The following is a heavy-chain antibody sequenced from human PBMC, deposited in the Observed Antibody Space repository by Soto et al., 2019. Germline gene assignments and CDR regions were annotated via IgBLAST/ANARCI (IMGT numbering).Heavy chain of an antibody. CDR3: AREATMVRGLDP. D-gene: IGHD3-10*01. J-gene: IGHJ5*02. V-gene: IGHV4-34*01. Sequence: PSETLSLTCAVYGGSFSGYYWSWIRQPPGKGLEWIGEINHSGSTNYNPSLKSRVTISVDTSKNQFSLKLSSVTAADTAVYYCAREATMVRGLDPWGQGTLVTVSS. CDR2: INHSGST. CDR1: GGSFSGYY.